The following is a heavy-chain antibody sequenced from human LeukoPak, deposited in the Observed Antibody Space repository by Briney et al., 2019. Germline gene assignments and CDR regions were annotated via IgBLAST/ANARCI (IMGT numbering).Heavy chain of an antibody. J-gene: IGHJ6*03. Sequence: GRALRLSCTASGFTLSDYGMHWVRQAPGKGLEWVARIWSGGWTGLYADSVKGRFTISRDTSMLYLQMNSLRVEDTAVYYCARDIWNDGNYYMDVWGKGTTVTVSS. D-gene: IGHD1-1*01. CDR3: ARDIWNDGNYYMDV. CDR1: GFTLSDYG. CDR2: IWSGGWTG. V-gene: IGHV3-33*01.